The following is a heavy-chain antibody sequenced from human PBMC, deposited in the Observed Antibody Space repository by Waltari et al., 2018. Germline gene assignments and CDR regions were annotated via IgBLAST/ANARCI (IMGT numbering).Heavy chain of an antibody. J-gene: IGHJ4*02. CDR3: ASLGPPKLMTTVVTSLGD. Sequence: QVQLVQSGAEVKKPGSSVKVSCKASGGTFSSYAISWVRQAPGPGLEWMGGIIPIFGTANYAQKFQGRVTITADESTSTAYMELSSLRSEDTAVYYCASLGPPKLMTTVVTSLGDWGQGTLVTVSS. D-gene: IGHD4-17*01. CDR2: IIPIFGTA. CDR1: GGTFSSYA. V-gene: IGHV1-69*01.